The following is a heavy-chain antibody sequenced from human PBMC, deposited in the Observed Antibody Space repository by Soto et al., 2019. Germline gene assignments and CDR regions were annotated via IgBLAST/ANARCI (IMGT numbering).Heavy chain of an antibody. V-gene: IGHV4-31*03. CDR2: IYYSGST. CDR1: GGSISSGGYY. CDR3: AGTVVVTAIDPYYFDY. Sequence: SETLSLTCTVSGGSISSGGYYWSWIRQHPGKGLEWIGYIYYSGSTYYNPSLKSRVTISVDTSKNQFSLKLSSVTAADTAVYYCAGTVVVTAIDPYYFDYWGQGTLVTVSS. D-gene: IGHD2-21*02. J-gene: IGHJ4*02.